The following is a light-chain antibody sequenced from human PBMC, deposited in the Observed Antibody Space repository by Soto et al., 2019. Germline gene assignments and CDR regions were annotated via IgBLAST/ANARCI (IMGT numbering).Light chain of an antibody. Sequence: DIQMTQSPSSLSASVGDRVTITCRASHDISNYLAWYQQKPGKVPKLLIYVASTLQSGVPSRFSGSGSGTDFILTINSLQPEDVATYYCQSYNSAPITFGPGTRLEMK. V-gene: IGKV1-27*01. CDR3: QSYNSAPIT. CDR1: HDISNY. J-gene: IGKJ5*01. CDR2: VAS.